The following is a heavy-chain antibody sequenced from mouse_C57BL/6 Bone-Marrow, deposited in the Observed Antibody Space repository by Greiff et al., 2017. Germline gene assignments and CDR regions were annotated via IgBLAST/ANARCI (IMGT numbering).Heavy chain of an antibody. V-gene: IGHV5-15*01. CDR1: GFTFSDYG. J-gene: IGHJ3*01. CDR2: ISNLAYSI. CDR3: ARNDYAWFAY. Sequence: EVKVVESGGGLVQPGGSLKLSCAASGFTFSDYGMAWVRQAPRKGPEWVAFISNLAYSIYYAETVTGRFTISRENAKNTLYLEMSSLRSEDTAMYYCARNDYAWFAYWGQGTLVTVSA. D-gene: IGHD2-4*01.